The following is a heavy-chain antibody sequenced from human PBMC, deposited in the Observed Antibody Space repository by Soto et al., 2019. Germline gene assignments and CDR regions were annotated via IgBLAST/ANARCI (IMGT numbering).Heavy chain of an antibody. CDR3: XXXXXXXXXXAXF. CDR2: LSDDGSKT. V-gene: IGHV3-30-3*01. Sequence: QVQLVESGGGVVQPGRSLRLSCAASGFTFSNNALHWVRQAPGKGLEWVAGLSDDGSKTYYAESVKGRFTISRDNSKXXXXXXXXXXXXXXXXXXXXXXXXXXXXXXAXFWGQGTLLTVSS. CDR1: GFTFSNNA. J-gene: IGHJ4*02.